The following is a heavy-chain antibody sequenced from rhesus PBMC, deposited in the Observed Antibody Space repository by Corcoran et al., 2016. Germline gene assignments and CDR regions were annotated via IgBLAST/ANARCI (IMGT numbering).Heavy chain of an antibody. Sequence: EVHLVESGGGLVQPGGSLRLSCAASVFTFSSYGMSWVRQPPGKGLEWVSSISSASSNIYYADSVKGRFTNSRDNAKNALSLQMNSLRAEDTAVYYCTRDKSAAGTNGLDSWGQGVVVTVSS. J-gene: IGHJ6*01. D-gene: IGHD6-31*01. V-gene: IGHV3S16*01. CDR3: TRDKSAAGTNGLDS. CDR1: VFTFSSYG. CDR2: ISSASSNI.